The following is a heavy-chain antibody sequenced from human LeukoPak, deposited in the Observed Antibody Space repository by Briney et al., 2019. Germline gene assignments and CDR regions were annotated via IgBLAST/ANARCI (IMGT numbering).Heavy chain of an antibody. CDR3: ARGGGYDILTGYYRPADL. J-gene: IGHJ5*02. V-gene: IGHV1-18*01. Sequence: ASVKVSCKASGGTFSSYAINWVRQAPGQGLEWMGWISAYNGDTNYAQKLQGRVTMTTDTSTSTAYMELRSLRSDDTAVYYCARGGGYDILTGYYRPADLWGQGTLVTVSS. CDR2: ISAYNGDT. D-gene: IGHD3-9*01. CDR1: GGTFSSYA.